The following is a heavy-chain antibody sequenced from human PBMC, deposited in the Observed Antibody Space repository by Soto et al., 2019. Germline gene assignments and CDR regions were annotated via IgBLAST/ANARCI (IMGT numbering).Heavy chain of an antibody. J-gene: IGHJ4*02. D-gene: IGHD1-1*01. V-gene: IGHV3-74*01. CDR2: IDDTGTII. CDR1: GFTFRTYW. Sequence: EVQLVESGGGLVQPGGSLRLSCAASGFTFRTYWMHWVRQTPGKGLMWVSRIDDTGTIITYADSVRGRFTISRDNAKNTLYLQLASLRAEDTAIYYRARDQTVNGPTTFDYCGQGTLVTVAS. CDR3: ARDQTVNGPTTFDY.